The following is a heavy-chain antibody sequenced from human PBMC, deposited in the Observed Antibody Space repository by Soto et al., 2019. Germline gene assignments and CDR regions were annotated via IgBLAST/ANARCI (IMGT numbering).Heavy chain of an antibody. CDR3: ARNGDSSDYRGWFDP. CDR1: GFTVSSNY. D-gene: IGHD3-22*01. CDR2: IYSGGTT. Sequence: EVQLVESGGGLVQPGGSLRLSCAASGFTVSSNYMSWVRQAPGKGLGWVSVIYSGGTTYYADSVKGRFTISRDNSKNTLNLQMNSLRAEDTAVYYCARNGDSSDYRGWFDPWGQGTQVTVSS. J-gene: IGHJ5*02. V-gene: IGHV3-66*01.